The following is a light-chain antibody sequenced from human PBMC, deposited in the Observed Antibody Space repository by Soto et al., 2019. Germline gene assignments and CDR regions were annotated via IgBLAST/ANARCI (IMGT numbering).Light chain of an antibody. V-gene: IGKV1-33*01. CDR1: QDIYIH. CDR2: DAT. Sequence: DIQMTQSPSSLSASVGDRVTITCQASQDIYIHLNWYQQKPGKAPTLLIYDATNLETGVPSRFSGSGSRTVFSFSINSLQPEDIATYFCHQYDNLPPTFGQGTRLEIK. CDR3: HQYDNLPPT. J-gene: IGKJ5*01.